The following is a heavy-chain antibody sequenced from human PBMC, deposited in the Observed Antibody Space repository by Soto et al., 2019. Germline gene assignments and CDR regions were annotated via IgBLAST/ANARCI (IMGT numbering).Heavy chain of an antibody. V-gene: IGHV1-18*01. CDR3: ARALAYDFWSGYYPPYFDY. Sequence: SVEASFRASGYAFRSYGISWVRQGPGGGLEWMGWISAYNGNTNYEQKLQGRVTMTTDTSTSTANMELRSLRSDDTAVYYCARALAYDFWSGYYPPYFDYWGQGTLVTVSS. J-gene: IGHJ4*02. D-gene: IGHD3-3*01. CDR1: GYAFRSYG. CDR2: ISAYNGNT.